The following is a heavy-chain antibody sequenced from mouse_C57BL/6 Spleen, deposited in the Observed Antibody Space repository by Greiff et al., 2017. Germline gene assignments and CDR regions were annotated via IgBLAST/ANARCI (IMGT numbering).Heavy chain of an antibody. CDR3: ARWIPSDYGSSPFCY. J-gene: IGHJ3*02. CDR2: INPNNGGT. Sequence: EVQLQQSGPELVKPGASVKISCKASGYTFTDYYMNWVKQSHGKSLEWIGDINPNNGGTSYNQKFKGKATLTVDKSSSTAYMELRSLTSEDSAVYYCARWIPSDYGSSPFCYWGQGTLVTVSA. D-gene: IGHD1-1*01. CDR1: GYTFTDYY. V-gene: IGHV1-26*01.